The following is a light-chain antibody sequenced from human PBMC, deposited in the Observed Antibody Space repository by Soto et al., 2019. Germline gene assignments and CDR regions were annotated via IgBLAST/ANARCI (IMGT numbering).Light chain of an antibody. CDR3: QQYGSSSWT. J-gene: IGKJ1*01. CDR2: GTY. Sequence: EIVLTQSPGTLSLSPGERATLSCRASQSVSSSYLAWYQQKPGQAPRLLIYGTYSRATAIPGRFSGSWSGTDFTLTISRLEPEDFAVYYWQQYGSSSWTFGQGTKVEIK. CDR1: QSVSSSY. V-gene: IGKV3-20*01.